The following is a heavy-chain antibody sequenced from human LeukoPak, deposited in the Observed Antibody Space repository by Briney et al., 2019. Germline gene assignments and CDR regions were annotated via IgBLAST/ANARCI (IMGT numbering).Heavy chain of an antibody. V-gene: IGHV3-23*01. CDR2: ITGSGGST. D-gene: IGHD2-2*02. Sequence: GGSPRLSCAASGFTFSSCAMNWVRQAPGKGLEWVSAITGSGGSTYYADSVKGRFTISRDNSKNTLYLQMNSLRAEDTAVYYCARTYCSSTSCYNKYWGQGTLVTVSS. CDR1: GFTFSSCA. CDR3: ARTYCSSTSCYNKY. J-gene: IGHJ4*02.